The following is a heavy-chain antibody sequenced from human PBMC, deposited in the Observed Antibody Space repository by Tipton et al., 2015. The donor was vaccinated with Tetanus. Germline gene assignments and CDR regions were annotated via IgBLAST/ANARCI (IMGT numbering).Heavy chain of an antibody. CDR1: GFTXXDSA. CDR2: ITSXSVNX. V-gene: IGHV3-9*01. Sequence: AASGFTXXDSAXXWVXXXPGKGXEWVXGITSXSVNXXYADXVKGRXTISXXNAKXSLYLXMDSLXAEDXALYYXTKGAWFDYWGXGTLXTVSS. J-gene: IGHJ4*02. CDR3: TKGAWFDY.